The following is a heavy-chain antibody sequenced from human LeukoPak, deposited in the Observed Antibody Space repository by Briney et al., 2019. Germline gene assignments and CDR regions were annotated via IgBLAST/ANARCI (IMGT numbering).Heavy chain of an antibody. CDR1: GYTFTSYG. Sequence: ASVKVSCKASGYTFTSYGISWVRQAPGQGLEWMGWISAYNGNTNYAQKLQGRVTMTTDTSTSTAYMELRSLRSDDTAVYYCAREGLVAYCGGDCYALDYWGQGTLVTVSS. D-gene: IGHD2-21*02. J-gene: IGHJ4*02. V-gene: IGHV1-18*01. CDR3: AREGLVAYCGGDCYALDY. CDR2: ISAYNGNT.